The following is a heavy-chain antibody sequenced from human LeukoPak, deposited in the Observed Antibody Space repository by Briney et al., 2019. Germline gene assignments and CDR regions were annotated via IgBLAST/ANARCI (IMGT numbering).Heavy chain of an antibody. CDR2: ITGSGGTT. CDR3: AKGMVRGVILKGFDY. Sequence: LGGTLRLSCAASGFAFSNYGMNWVRQAPGKGLEWVSGITGSGGTTYYADSVKGRFTISRDNSKNTLYLQMNSLRAEDTAVYYCAKGMVRGVILKGFDYWGQGILATVSS. J-gene: IGHJ4*02. CDR1: GFAFSNYG. V-gene: IGHV3-23*01. D-gene: IGHD3-10*01.